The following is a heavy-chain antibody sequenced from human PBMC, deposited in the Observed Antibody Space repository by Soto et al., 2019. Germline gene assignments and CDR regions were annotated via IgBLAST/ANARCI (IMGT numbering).Heavy chain of an antibody. Sequence: QLQLQESGPGLVKPSETLSLTCTVSGGSISSSSYYWGWIRQPPGKGLEWIGSIYYSGSTYYNPSLKSRVTISVDTSKNQFSLKLSSVTAADTAVYYCARHQISYWNYAPPFDYWGQGTLVTVSS. J-gene: IGHJ4*02. CDR2: IYYSGST. CDR1: GGSISSSSYY. V-gene: IGHV4-39*01. CDR3: ARHQISYWNYAPPFDY. D-gene: IGHD1-7*01.